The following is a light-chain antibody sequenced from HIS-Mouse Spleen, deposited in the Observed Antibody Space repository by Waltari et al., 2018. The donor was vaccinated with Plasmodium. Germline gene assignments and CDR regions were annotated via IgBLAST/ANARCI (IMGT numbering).Light chain of an antibody. Sequence: SSELTQDPAVSVALGQTVRITCQGDSLRSYYASWYQQKPGQAPVLGIYGKNNRPSGLPGRFSGSSSGNTASLTITGAQAEDEADYDCNSRDSSGNHWVFGGGTKLTVL. CDR2: GKN. V-gene: IGLV3-19*01. J-gene: IGLJ3*02. CDR3: NSRDSSGNHWV. CDR1: SLRSYY.